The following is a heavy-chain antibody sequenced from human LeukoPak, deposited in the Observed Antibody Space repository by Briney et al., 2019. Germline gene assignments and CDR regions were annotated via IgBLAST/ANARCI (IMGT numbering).Heavy chain of an antibody. J-gene: IGHJ3*02. D-gene: IGHD3-22*01. Sequence: GASVKVSCKASGYTFTGYYMHWVRQAPGQGLERMGWINPNSGGTNYAQKFQGRVTMTRDTSISTAYMELSRLRSDDTAVYYCARDLALARYYDSSGYYWASGAFDIWGQGTMVTVSS. CDR1: GYTFTGYY. V-gene: IGHV1-2*02. CDR3: ARDLALARYYDSSGYYWASGAFDI. CDR2: INPNSGGT.